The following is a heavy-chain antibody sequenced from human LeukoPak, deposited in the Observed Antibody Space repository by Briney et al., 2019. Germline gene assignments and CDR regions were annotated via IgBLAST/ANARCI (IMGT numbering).Heavy chain of an antibody. CDR2: IYHSGST. D-gene: IGHD4-11*01. V-gene: IGHV4-30-2*01. Sequence: PSQTLSLTCTVSGGSISSGGYYWSCIRQPPGKGLEWIGYIYHSGSTYYNPSLKSRVTISVDRSKNQFSLKLSSVTAADTAVYYCARDPLTTRAFDIWGQGTMVTVSS. J-gene: IGHJ3*02. CDR1: GGSISSGGYY. CDR3: ARDPLTTRAFDI.